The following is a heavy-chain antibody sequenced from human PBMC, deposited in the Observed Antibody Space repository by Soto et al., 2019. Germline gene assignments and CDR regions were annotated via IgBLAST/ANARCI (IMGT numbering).Heavy chain of an antibody. J-gene: IGHJ5*02. V-gene: IGHV1-69*08. D-gene: IGHD4-4*01. Sequence: QVQLVQSGAEVKKPGSSVKVSCKASGGTFSTYTITWVRQAPGQGLEWMGRIIPIIGIINYAQKFQGRVTICADKSTGTAYMELTGLRSDDTAVYYCAGDPDSHYNDSHASSYPWGQGTLVTVSS. CDR2: IIPIIGII. CDR1: GGTFSTYT. CDR3: AGDPDSHYNDSHASSYP.